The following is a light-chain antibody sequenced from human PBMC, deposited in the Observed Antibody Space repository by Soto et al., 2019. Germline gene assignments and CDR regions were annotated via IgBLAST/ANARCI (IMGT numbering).Light chain of an antibody. J-gene: IGKJ1*01. Sequence: DIVMNQTPLSLSVTPGEPASVSCRSSQILLDIGDGTTYLDWYLQKPGQSPQLQIYTVCHRAYGVPDRFRGRVSDPDFTLRISMVEADDVGVYYCLQRLNCRWTLRQGTKVLIK. CDR3: LQRLNCRWT. CDR1: QILLDIGDGTTY. V-gene: IGKV2-40*01. CDR2: TVC.